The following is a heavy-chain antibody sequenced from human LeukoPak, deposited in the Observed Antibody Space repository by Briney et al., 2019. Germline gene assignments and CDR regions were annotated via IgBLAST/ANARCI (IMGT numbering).Heavy chain of an antibody. CDR3: ARGPKITIFGVVSQNWFDP. Sequence: SSENVSCKPSGYTFTSYGISWVRQAPGQRLEWMGWISAYNGNTNNAQTLQGRVTITTDTSTSTAYMELRSLRSDDTAVYYCARGPKITIFGVVSQNWFDPWGQGTLVTVSS. CDR2: ISAYNGNT. CDR1: GYTFTSYG. D-gene: IGHD3-3*01. J-gene: IGHJ5*02. V-gene: IGHV1-18*01.